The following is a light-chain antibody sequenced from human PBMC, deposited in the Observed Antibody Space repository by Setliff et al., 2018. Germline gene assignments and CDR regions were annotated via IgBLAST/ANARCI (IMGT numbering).Light chain of an antibody. V-gene: IGLV1-44*01. Sequence: QSVLTQPPSASGTPGQRVTISCSGSSSNIGSNTVNWYQQLPGTAPKLLIYRNNQRPSGVPDRFSGSKSGTSASLAISGPQSEDEADYYCAAWDDSLYGYVFGTGTKVTVL. J-gene: IGLJ1*01. CDR1: SSNIGSNT. CDR2: RNN. CDR3: AAWDDSLYGYV.